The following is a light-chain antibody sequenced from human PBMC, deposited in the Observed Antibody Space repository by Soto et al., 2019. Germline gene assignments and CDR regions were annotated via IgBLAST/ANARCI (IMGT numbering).Light chain of an antibody. Sequence: QSALTQPAFVSGSPGQSITISCTGASSDVGDYNYVSWYQEHPGQVPKLIIFEVTTRPSGVSDRFSGSRSGNTASLTISGLQAEDEADYYCLSHTGSRTLFGGGTKVTVL. J-gene: IGLJ3*02. CDR1: SSDVGDYNY. CDR2: EVT. V-gene: IGLV2-14*01. CDR3: LSHTGSRTL.